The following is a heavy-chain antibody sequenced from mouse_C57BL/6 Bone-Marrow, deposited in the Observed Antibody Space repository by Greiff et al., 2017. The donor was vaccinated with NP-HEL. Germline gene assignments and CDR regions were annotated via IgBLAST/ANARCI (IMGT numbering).Heavy chain of an antibody. J-gene: IGHJ4*01. CDR2: ISSGGSYT. Sequence: EVKVVESGGDLVKPGGSLKLSCAASGFTFSSYGMSWVRQTPDKRLEWVATISSGGSYTYYPDSVKGRFTISRDNAKNTLYLQMSSLKSEDTAMYYCARRYGSSEDYAMDYWGQGTSVTVSS. D-gene: IGHD1-1*01. V-gene: IGHV5-6*02. CDR1: GFTFSSYG. CDR3: ARRYGSSEDYAMDY.